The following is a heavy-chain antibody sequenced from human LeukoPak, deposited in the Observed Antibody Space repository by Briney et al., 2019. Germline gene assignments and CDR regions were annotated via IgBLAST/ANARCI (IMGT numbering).Heavy chain of an antibody. Sequence: ASVKVSCKACGYIFTSYDITWVRQPPGQGLEWMGWISTNNGNTNFAQKLRGRVTMTTDTSTSTANIELRSLRSDDTAVYYCARWHYDRSGYYLVDYWGQGTLLTVSS. J-gene: IGHJ4*02. V-gene: IGHV1-18*01. CDR3: ARWHYDRSGYYLVDY. CDR1: GYIFTSYD. D-gene: IGHD3-22*01. CDR2: ISTNNGNT.